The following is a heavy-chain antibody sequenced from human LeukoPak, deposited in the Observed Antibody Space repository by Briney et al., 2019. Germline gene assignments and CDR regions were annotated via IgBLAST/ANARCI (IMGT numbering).Heavy chain of an antibody. CDR1: GFTFSSYD. D-gene: IGHD1/OR15-1a*01. CDR3: TRAAGITGTSRDNWFDP. Sequence: PGGSLRLSCAASGFTFSSYDMHWARRAPGKGLEWVASIWHDGNRKYHADSVEGRFTISRDNSKNTVYVQMNSLRADDTAVYYCTRAAGITGTSRDNWFDPWGQGTLVIVSS. CDR2: IWHDGNRK. V-gene: IGHV3-33*01. J-gene: IGHJ5*02.